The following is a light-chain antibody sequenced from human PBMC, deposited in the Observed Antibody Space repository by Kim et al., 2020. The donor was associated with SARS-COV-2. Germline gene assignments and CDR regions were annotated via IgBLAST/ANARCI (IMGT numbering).Light chain of an antibody. Sequence: DIVMTQSPATLSVSLGERATLSCRASQSVSSYLAWYQQKPGQAPRLLIYGASTRAAGIPARFSGSGSGTEFTLTISSLQSEDFAVYYCHQYNNWPPLTFGGGTKVDIK. CDR1: QSVSSY. V-gene: IGKV3-15*01. J-gene: IGKJ4*01. CDR2: GAS. CDR3: HQYNNWPPLT.